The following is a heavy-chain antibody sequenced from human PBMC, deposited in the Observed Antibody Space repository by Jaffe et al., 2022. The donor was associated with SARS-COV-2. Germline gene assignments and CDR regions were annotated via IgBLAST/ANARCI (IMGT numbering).Heavy chain of an antibody. V-gene: IGHV3-30*18. CDR1: GFTFSSYG. CDR2: ISYDGSNK. D-gene: IGHD3-22*01. Sequence: QVQLVESGGGVVQPGRSLRLSCAVSGFTFSSYGMHWVRQAPGKGLEWVAVISYDGSNKNYGDSVKGRFTISRDNSKNTLYLQMNSLRAEDTAVYYCAKTMDYYERSSLPYWGQGTLVTVSS. CDR3: AKTMDYYERSSLPY. J-gene: IGHJ4*02.